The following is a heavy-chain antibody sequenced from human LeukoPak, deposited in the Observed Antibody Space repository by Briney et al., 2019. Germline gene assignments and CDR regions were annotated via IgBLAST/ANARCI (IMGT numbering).Heavy chain of an antibody. V-gene: IGHV1-69*05. D-gene: IGHD6-13*01. CDR3: ASNQQQLVYYYYYMDV. Sequence: SVKVSCKASGGTFSSYAISWVRQAPGQGLEWMGRIIPIFGTANYAQKFQGRVTITTDESTSTAYMELSSLRSEDTAVYYCASNQQQLVYYYYYMDVWGKGTTVTVSS. CDR2: IIPIFGTA. CDR1: GGTFSSYA. J-gene: IGHJ6*03.